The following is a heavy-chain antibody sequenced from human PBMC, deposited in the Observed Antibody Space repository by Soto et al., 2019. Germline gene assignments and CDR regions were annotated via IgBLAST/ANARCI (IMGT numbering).Heavy chain of an antibody. Sequence: SETLSLTCTVSGASISGFYWSWIRQSAGKGLEWIGRIYATGTTDYNPSLKSRVMMSVDTSKKQFSLKLRSVTAADTAVYYCVRDGTKTLRDWFDPWGQGISVTVSS. V-gene: IGHV4-4*07. J-gene: IGHJ5*02. D-gene: IGHD1-1*01. CDR2: IYATGTT. CDR3: VRDGTKTLRDWFDP. CDR1: GASISGFY.